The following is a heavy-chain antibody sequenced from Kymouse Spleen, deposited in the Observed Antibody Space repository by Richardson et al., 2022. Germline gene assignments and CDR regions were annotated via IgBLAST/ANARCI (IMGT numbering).Heavy chain of an antibody. J-gene: IGHJ6*02. V-gene: IGHV3-20*d01. CDR2: INWNGGST. CDR3: ARAGYSSGWPYYYYYGMDV. D-gene: IGHD6-19*01. CDR1: GFTFDDYG. Sequence: EVQLVESGGGVVRPGGSLRLSCAASGFTFDDYGMSWVRQAPGKGLEWVSGINWNGGSTGYADSVKGRFTISRDNAKNSLYLQMNSLRAEDTALYYCARAGYSSGWPYYYYYGMDVWGQGTTVTVSS.